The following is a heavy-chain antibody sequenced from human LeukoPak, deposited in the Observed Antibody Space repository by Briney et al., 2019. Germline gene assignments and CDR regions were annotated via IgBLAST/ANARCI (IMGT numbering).Heavy chain of an antibody. V-gene: IGHV1-69*01. Sequence: GSSVKVSCKASGGTFSSYAISWVRQAPGQGLEWMGGIIPIFGTANYAQKFQGRVTITADESTSTAYMELSSLRSEDTAVYYCAMVTAKFRGWFDPWGQGTLVTVSS. J-gene: IGHJ5*02. CDR2: IIPIFGTA. D-gene: IGHD2-21*02. CDR3: AMVTAKFRGWFDP. CDR1: GGTFSSYA.